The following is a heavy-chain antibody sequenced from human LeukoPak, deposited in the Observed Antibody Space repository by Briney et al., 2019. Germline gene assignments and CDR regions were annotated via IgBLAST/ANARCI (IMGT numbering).Heavy chain of an antibody. Sequence: SETLSLTCTVSGGSISSYYWSWIRQPPGKGLERIGYIYYSGSTNYNPSLKSRITISVDTSKNQFSLKLSSVTAADTAVYYCAREKARYCTNGVCWEFDPWGQGTLVTVSS. V-gene: IGHV4-59*01. D-gene: IGHD2-8*01. CDR2: IYYSGST. J-gene: IGHJ5*02. CDR3: AREKARYCTNGVCWEFDP. CDR1: GGSISSYY.